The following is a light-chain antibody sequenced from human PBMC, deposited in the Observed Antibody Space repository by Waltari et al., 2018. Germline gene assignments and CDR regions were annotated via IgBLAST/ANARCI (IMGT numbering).Light chain of an antibody. CDR2: RSN. J-gene: IGLJ3*02. CDR3: AAWDDNLSGGV. V-gene: IGLV1-47*01. CDR1: RPHNGSNY. Sequence: QSVLTQTPSASGTPGQRVTISCSGSRPHNGSNYVYWYPPPPGTAPKLLHYRSNQRPSGVPDRFSGSKSGTSASLAISGLRSEDEADYYCAAWDDNLSGGVFGGGTKLTVL.